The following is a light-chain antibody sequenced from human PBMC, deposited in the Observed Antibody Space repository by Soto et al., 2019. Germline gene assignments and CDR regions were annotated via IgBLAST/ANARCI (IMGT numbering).Light chain of an antibody. CDR3: QQRYNWPWT. V-gene: IGKV3D-20*02. CDR2: GAS. CDR1: QSVSSSY. Sequence: EIVITQSPSTLSVSPGERATLSCRASQSVSSSYLAWYQQKPGQAPRLLIYGASSRATGIPDRFSGRGSGTDFTLAISGLEPEDLAVYYCQQRYNWPWTFGQGTKVDIK. J-gene: IGKJ1*01.